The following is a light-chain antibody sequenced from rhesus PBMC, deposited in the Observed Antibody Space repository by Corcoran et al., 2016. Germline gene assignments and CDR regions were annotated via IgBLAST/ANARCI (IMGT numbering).Light chain of an antibody. V-gene: IGKV1-25*01. CDR2: KAS. CDR1: ENVNNY. J-gene: IGKJ4*01. CDR3: QQHNSYPVT. Sequence: DIQMTQSPSSLSASVGDRVTISCRASENVNNYLHWYQQKQGKAPNLLIYKASTVQSEVPSRFSGSGSGTDFTLTISSLQPEDFASYYCQQHNSYPVTFGGGTKVEIK.